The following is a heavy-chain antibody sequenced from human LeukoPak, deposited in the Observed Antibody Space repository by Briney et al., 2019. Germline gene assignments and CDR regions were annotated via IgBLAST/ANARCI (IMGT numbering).Heavy chain of an antibody. V-gene: IGHV3-48*03. Sequence: GGSLRLSCAASGFTFSSYETNWVRQAPGKGLEWVSYISSSGSTIYYADSVKGRFTISRDNAKNSLSLQMNSLRAEDTAVYYCARNTGYSYGYFDYWGQGTLVTVSS. J-gene: IGHJ4*02. D-gene: IGHD5-18*01. CDR3: ARNTGYSYGYFDY. CDR1: GFTFSSYE. CDR2: ISSSGSTI.